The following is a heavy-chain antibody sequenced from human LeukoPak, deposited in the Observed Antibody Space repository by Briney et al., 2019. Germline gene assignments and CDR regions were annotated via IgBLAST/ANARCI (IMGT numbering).Heavy chain of an antibody. J-gene: IGHJ4*02. D-gene: IGHD3-3*01. V-gene: IGHV1-8*01. CDR3: ARGGGFERFWGWFLYPPEF. Sequence: ASVKVSCKASGYTFTSYDINWVRRATGQGLEWMGWMNPNSGNTGYAQKFQGRVTMTRNTSISTAYMELSSLRSEDTAVYYCARGGGFERFWGWFLYPPEFRGRGTPGHRPL. CDR1: GYTFTSYD. CDR2: MNPNSGNT.